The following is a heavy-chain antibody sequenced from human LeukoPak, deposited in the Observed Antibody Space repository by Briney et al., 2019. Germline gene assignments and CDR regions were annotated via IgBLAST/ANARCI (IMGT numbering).Heavy chain of an antibody. CDR2: INPSGGST. CDR1: GYTFTSYY. J-gene: IGHJ5*02. CDR3: ASMRFGENWFDP. Sequence: ASVKVSCKASGYTFTSYYMHWVRQAPGQGLEWMGIINPSGGSTSYAQKFQGRVTMTRDMSTSTVYMEPSSLRSEDTAVYYCASMRFGENWFDPWGQGTLVTVSS. D-gene: IGHD3-10*01. V-gene: IGHV1-46*01.